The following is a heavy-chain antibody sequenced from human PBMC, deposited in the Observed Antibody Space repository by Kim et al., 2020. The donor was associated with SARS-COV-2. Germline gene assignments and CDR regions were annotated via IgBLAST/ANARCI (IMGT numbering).Heavy chain of an antibody. CDR1: GGSFSGYY. V-gene: IGHV4-34*01. CDR2: INHSGST. J-gene: IGHJ6*02. CDR3: ARGPLYYPGNYYGSGSYFTPPRPTTPHNYGMDG. Sequence: SETLSLTCAVYGGSFSGYYWSWIRQPPGKGLEWIGEINHSGSTNYNPSLKSRVTISVDTSKNQFSLKLSSVTAADTAVYYCARGPLYYPGNYYGSGSYFTPPRPTTPHNYGMDGWGQGTTVTVSS. D-gene: IGHD3-10*01.